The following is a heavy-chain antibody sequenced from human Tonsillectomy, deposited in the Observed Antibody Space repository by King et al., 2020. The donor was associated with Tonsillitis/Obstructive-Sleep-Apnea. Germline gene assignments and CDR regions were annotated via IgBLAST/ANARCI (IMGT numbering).Heavy chain of an antibody. J-gene: IGHJ5*02. D-gene: IGHD3-10*01. CDR1: GGSISSYY. V-gene: IGHV4-59*01. CDR2: IYYSGST. Sequence: QLQESGPGLVKPSETLSLTCTVSGGSISSYYWSWIRQPPGKGLEWIGYIYYSGSTNYNPSLQSRVTISVDTSKNQFSLKLSSVTAADTAVYYCARALMVQGVIGWFDPWGQGTLVTVSS. CDR3: ARALMVQGVIGWFDP.